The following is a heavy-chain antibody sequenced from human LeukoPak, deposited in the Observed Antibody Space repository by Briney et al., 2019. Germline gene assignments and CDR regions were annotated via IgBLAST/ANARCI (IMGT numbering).Heavy chain of an antibody. CDR2: IIPIFGTA. V-gene: IGHV1-69*05. Sequence: SVKVSCKASGGTFSSYAISWVRQAPGQGLEWMGGIIPIFGTANYAQKFQGRVTITTDESTSTAYTELSSLRSEDTAVYYCASLGLYCSGGSCYSDYYYYYYMDVWGKGTTVTVSS. CDR1: GGTFSSYA. CDR3: ASLGLYCSGGSCYSDYYYYYYMDV. J-gene: IGHJ6*03. D-gene: IGHD2-15*01.